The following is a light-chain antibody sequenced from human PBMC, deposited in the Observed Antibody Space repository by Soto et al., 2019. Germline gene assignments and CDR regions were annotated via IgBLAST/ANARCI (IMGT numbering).Light chain of an antibody. V-gene: IGKV3-20*01. CDR2: GAS. CDR3: QQYDSPWT. CDR1: HSFSTKY. Sequence: DMVLTQSPGPLSLSPGERVTLSCRASHSFSTKYLAWYQQKPGLPPRLLIYGASSRATGIPDRFSGSGSGTDFTLTISRLEPEDFAVYYCQQYDSPWTFGQGPRWIS. J-gene: IGKJ1*01.